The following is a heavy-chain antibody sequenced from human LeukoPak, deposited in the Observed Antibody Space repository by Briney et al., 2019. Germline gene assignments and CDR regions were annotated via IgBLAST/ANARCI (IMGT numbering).Heavy chain of an antibody. D-gene: IGHD1-26*01. V-gene: IGHV3-23*01. CDR1: GFTFSNYA. Sequence: GGSLRLSCAGSGFTFSNYAMTWVRQAPGKGLEWVSSVSGSGRNTFYPGSVEGRFTISRDNSKNTVYLQMNSLRADNTAVYYCVKSRRVGANQRGLFDYWGQGTLVTVSP. CDR3: VKSRRVGANQRGLFDY. CDR2: VSGSGRNT. J-gene: IGHJ4*02.